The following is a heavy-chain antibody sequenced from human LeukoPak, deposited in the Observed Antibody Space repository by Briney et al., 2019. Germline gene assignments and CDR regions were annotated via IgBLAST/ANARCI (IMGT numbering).Heavy chain of an antibody. CDR2: IYYRGNT. V-gene: IGHV4-39*01. D-gene: IGHD1-26*01. CDR1: GDSISNSNNY. Sequence: SETLSLTCTISGDSISNSNNYRGWIRQPPGKGLEWIGSIYYRGNTYYNPSLKSRVSISVDTSKNQFSLKLTSVTAADTAVYYCARLSISGSYFGDYWGQGALVTVSS. J-gene: IGHJ4*02. CDR3: ARLSISGSYFGDY.